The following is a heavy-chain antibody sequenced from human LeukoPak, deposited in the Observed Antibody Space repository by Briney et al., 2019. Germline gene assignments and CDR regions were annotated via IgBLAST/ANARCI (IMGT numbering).Heavy chain of an antibody. V-gene: IGHV3-23*01. J-gene: IGHJ4*02. CDR2: ISDSGGNT. CDR1: GFTFSSYA. Sequence: GGSLRLSCAASGFTFSSYAMSWVRQAPGKGLEWVLVISDSGGNTYYADSVKGRFTISRDNSKNTLYLQMNSLRAEDTAVYYCAKLKRLVAGGGLDYWGQGTLVTVSS. CDR3: AKLKRLVAGGGLDY. D-gene: IGHD6-19*01.